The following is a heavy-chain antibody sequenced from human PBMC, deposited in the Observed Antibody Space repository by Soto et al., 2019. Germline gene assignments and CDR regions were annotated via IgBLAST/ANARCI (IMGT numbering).Heavy chain of an antibody. V-gene: IGHV3-23*01. Sequence: LRLTCAASGFTLSSYAMSWARQAPGKGLEWVSAISGSGGSTYYADSVKGRFTISRDNSKNTLYLQMNSLRAEDTAVYYCAYSSTPFDYWGQGTLVTVSS. CDR3: AYSSTPFDY. CDR1: GFTLSSYA. D-gene: IGHD6-13*01. CDR2: ISGSGGST. J-gene: IGHJ4*02.